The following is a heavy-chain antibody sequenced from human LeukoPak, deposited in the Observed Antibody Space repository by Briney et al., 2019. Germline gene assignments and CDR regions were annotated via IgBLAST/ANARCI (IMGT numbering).Heavy chain of an antibody. V-gene: IGHV3-30*03. CDR2: MSREGNNK. CDR3: ATYTQSGAQGISDY. Sequence: GSLRLSCAASGFSISDIDMHWVRQAPGKGLEWLAVMSREGNNKYYAASVRGRLTVSRDSAMSTLYLQMDSLRAEDTAVYYCATYTQSGAQGISDYWGQGTLVTVSS. J-gene: IGHJ4*02. CDR1: GFSISDID. D-gene: IGHD3-10*01.